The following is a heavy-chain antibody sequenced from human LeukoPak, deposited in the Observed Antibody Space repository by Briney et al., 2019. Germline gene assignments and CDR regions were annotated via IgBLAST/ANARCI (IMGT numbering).Heavy chain of an antibody. CDR1: GFTFSSYW. CDR2: IKQDGSEK. J-gene: IGHJ6*04. CDR3: AELGITMIGGV. Sequence: PRGSLRLSCAASGFTFSSYWMSWVRLAPGKGLEWVANIKQDGSEKYYVDSVKGRFTISRDNAKNSLYLQMNSLRAEDTAVYYCAELGITMIGGVWGKGTTVTISS. D-gene: IGHD3-10*02. V-gene: IGHV3-7*01.